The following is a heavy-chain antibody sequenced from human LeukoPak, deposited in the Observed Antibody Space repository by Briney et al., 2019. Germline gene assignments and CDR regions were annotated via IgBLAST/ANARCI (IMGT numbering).Heavy chain of an antibody. V-gene: IGHV3-53*01. CDR2: IYSGGST. D-gene: IGHD3-10*01. Sequence: ETLSLTCAVYGGSFSGYYWSWIRQPPGKGLEWVSVIYSGGSTYYADSVKGRFTISRDNAKNTLYLQMNSLRAEDTAVYFCARDIYEDSAFSGDALDLWGQGTMVTVSS. J-gene: IGHJ3*01. CDR3: ARDIYEDSAFSGDALDL. CDR1: GGSFSGYY.